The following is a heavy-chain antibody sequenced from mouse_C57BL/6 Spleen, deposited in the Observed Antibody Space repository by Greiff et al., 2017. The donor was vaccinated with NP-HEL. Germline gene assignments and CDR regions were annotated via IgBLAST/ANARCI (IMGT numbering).Heavy chain of an antibody. CDR2: INPNNGGT. Sequence: EVQLQQSGPELVKPGASVKIPCKASGYTFTDYNMDWVKQSHGKSLEWIGDINPNNGGTIYNQKFTGKATLTVDKSPSTAYMELRSLKSEDTAVYYWARFTTVVGYYLDYWGQGTTLTVSS. CDR1: GYTFTDYN. J-gene: IGHJ2*01. CDR3: ARFTTVVGYYLDY. D-gene: IGHD1-1*01. V-gene: IGHV1-18*01.